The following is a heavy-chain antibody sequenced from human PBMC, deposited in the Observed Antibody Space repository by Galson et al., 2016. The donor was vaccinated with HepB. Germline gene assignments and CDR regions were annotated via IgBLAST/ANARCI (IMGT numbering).Heavy chain of an antibody. CDR2: IHYSGST. CDR3: ARVEIVALVH. J-gene: IGHJ4*02. D-gene: IGHD3-22*01. Sequence: SETLSLTCTVSGGSINSSSYYWGWIRQPPGKGLEWTASIHYSGSTYYNPSLKSRVTISIDTSKNQFSLKLSSVTAADTAVYYCARVEIVALVHWGQGTLVTVSS. V-gene: IGHV4-39*07. CDR1: GGSINSSSYY.